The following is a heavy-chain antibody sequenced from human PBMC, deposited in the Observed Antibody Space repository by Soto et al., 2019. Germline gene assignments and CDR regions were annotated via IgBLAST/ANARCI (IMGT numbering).Heavy chain of an antibody. Sequence: ASVKVSCKASGYRFTNYAMHWVRQAPGQGLEWMGWIKTADGNTMYPQKFQGRVTISRDTSTSTAYMELRSLTSEDTAMYYCSREDRYDSGHYYLAYWGQ. D-gene: IGHD3-10*01. CDR2: IKTADGNT. J-gene: IGHJ4*01. CDR1: GYRFTNYA. V-gene: IGHV1-3*04. CDR3: SREDRYDSGHYYLAY.